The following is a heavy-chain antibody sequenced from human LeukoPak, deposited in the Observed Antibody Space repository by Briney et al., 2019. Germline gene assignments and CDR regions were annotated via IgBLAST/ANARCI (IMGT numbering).Heavy chain of an antibody. CDR2: MNPNSGNT. V-gene: IGHV1-8*02. CDR1: GYTFTGYY. D-gene: IGHD6-19*01. Sequence: ASVKVSCKASGYTFTGYYMHWVRQATGQGLEWMGWMNPNSGNTGYAQKFQGRVTMTRNTSISTAYMELSSLRSEDTAVYYCAREAAPIAVATPVRYYYYYGMDVWGQGTTVTVSS. J-gene: IGHJ6*02. CDR3: AREAAPIAVATPVRYYYYYGMDV.